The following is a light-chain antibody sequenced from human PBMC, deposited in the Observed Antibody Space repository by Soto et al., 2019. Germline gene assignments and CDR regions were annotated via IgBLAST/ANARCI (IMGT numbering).Light chain of an antibody. CDR1: QSISGSY. V-gene: IGKV3-20*01. CDR3: QQYVSSPPT. CDR2: DAS. Sequence: EIVLTQSPGTLSLSPGERATLSCRASQSISGSYLAWYQQKPGQAPRLLIYDASSRATGIPDRFSGSGSGTDFTLTISRLEPEDFAVYYCQQYVSSPPTFGKGTKVDIK. J-gene: IGKJ1*01.